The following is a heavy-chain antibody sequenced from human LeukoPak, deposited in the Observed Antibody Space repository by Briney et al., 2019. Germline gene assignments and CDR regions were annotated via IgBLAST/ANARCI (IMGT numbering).Heavy chain of an antibody. CDR1: GGSISNYL. CDR2: IHYSGSA. Sequence: SETLSPTCAVSGGSISNYLWSWIRQPPGKGLEWIGYIHYSGSANYSPSLKSRVTISVDTSKNQFSLKLSSVTAADTAVYYCARTVYYGSGLIDYWGQGTQVTVSS. D-gene: IGHD3-10*01. V-gene: IGHV4-59*01. J-gene: IGHJ4*02. CDR3: ARTVYYGSGLIDY.